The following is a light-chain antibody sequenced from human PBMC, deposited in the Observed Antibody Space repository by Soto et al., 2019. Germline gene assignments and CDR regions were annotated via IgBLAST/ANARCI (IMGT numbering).Light chain of an antibody. CDR3: QQRSSWPQLT. CDR2: DAS. J-gene: IGKJ4*01. Sequence: EIVLTQSPATLSLSPGERATLSCRASQSVSIYLAWYQQKPGQAPRLLIYDASNRATGIPARFSGSGSGTDFTLPISSLEPEDFAVYYCQQRSSWPQLTFGGGTRVEIK. CDR1: QSVSIY. V-gene: IGKV3-11*01.